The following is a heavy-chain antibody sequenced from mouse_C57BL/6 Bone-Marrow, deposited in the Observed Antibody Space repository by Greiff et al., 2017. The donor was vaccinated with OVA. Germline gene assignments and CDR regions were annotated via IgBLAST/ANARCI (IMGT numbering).Heavy chain of an antibody. CDR3: TLTTGFDY. CDR2: IDPENGDT. V-gene: IGHV14-4*01. CDR1: GFNIKDDY. Sequence: DVQLQESGAELVRPGASVKLSCTASGFNIKDDYMHWVKQRPEQGLEWIGWIDPENGDTEYASKFQGKATITADPSSNTAYLQLSSLTSEDTAVYYCTLTTGFDYWGQGTTLTVSS. D-gene: IGHD1-1*01. J-gene: IGHJ2*01.